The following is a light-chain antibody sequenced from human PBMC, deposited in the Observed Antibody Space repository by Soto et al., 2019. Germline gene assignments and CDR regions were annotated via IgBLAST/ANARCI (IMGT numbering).Light chain of an antibody. CDR3: SSYTVSNTLV. CDR1: TSDVGGYNY. V-gene: IGLV2-8*01. Sequence: QSALTQPPSASGAPGQSVTISFTGTTSDVGGYNYVSWYQQHPGKAPKLLIYEVTKRPSGVPDRFSGSKSGNTASLTVSGLQAEDEADYYCSSYTVSNTLVFGGGSKLPVL. CDR2: EVT. J-gene: IGLJ3*02.